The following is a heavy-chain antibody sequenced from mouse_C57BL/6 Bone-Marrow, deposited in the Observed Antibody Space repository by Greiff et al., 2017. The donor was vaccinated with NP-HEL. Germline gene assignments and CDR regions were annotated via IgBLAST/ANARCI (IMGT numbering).Heavy chain of an antibody. J-gene: IGHJ2*01. CDR2: IAPENGDT. D-gene: IGHD2-2*01. CDR1: GFNIKDDY. Sequence: EVTLKKSGAENEQPGASVKLSCTASGFNIKDDYMHWVKQRPEQGLEWIGWIAPENGDTEYASKFQGKATITADTSSNTAYLQLSSLTSEDTAVYYCTAMVTTTGYYFDYWGQGTTLTVSS. CDR3: TAMVTTTGYYFDY. V-gene: IGHV14-4*01.